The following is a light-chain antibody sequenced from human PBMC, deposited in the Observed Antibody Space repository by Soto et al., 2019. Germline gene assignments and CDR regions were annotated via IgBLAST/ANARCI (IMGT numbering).Light chain of an antibody. CDR2: GAS. J-gene: IGKJ2*01. Sequence: ELVLTQSPGTLSLSPGERATLSCRASQSVRSDFLAWYQQKRGQAPRLLIYGASSRAGGIPDRFSGSESGTEFTLTISRLEPEDFAVYYCQQYDSSPYTFGQGTKLEIK. V-gene: IGKV3-20*01. CDR1: QSVRSDF. CDR3: QQYDSSPYT.